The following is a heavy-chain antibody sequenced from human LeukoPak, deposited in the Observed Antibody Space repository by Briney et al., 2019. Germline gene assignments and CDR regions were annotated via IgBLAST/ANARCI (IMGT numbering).Heavy chain of an antibody. D-gene: IGHD2-15*01. CDR1: GFTFDDYG. J-gene: IGHJ6*03. CDR2: INWNGGTT. CDR3: AKNGDRGAYCSGGSCYPYYYYYMDV. V-gene: IGHV3-20*04. Sequence: GGSLRLSCAASGFTFDDYGMSWVRQAPGKGLEWVSGINWNGGTTYYADSVKGRFTISRDNSKNTLYLQMNSLRAEDTAVYYCAKNGDRGAYCSGGSCYPYYYYYMDVWGKGTTVTISS.